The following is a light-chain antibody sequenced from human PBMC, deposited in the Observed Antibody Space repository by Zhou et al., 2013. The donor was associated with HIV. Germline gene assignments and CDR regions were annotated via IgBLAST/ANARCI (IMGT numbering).Light chain of an antibody. Sequence: DIQMTQSPSTLSASVGDRVTITCRASQSISSWLAWYQQKQGKAPKLLIYKASNLESGVPSRFSGSGSGTEFTLTISSLQPDDFATYYCQQYNSFPWTFGQGTTVEIK. J-gene: IGKJ1*01. CDR3: QQYNSFPWT. CDR2: KAS. CDR1: QSISSW. V-gene: IGKV1-5*03.